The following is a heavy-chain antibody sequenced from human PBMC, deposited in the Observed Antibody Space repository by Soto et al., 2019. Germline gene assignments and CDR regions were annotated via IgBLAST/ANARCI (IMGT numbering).Heavy chain of an antibody. D-gene: IGHD4-17*01. J-gene: IGHJ4*02. CDR1: GYTLTELS. CDR2: FDPEDGET. CDR3: ATARTDYGDANFDY. Sequence: ASVKVSCKVSGYTLTELSMHWVRQAPGKGLEWMGGFDPEDGETIYAQKFQGRVTMTEDTSTDTAYMELSSLRSEDTAVYYCATARTDYGDANFDYWGQGTLVTVSS. V-gene: IGHV1-24*01.